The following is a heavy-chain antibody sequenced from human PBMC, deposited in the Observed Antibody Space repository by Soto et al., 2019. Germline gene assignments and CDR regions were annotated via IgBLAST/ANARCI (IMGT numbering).Heavy chain of an antibody. CDR1: GYCLTRYW. D-gene: IGHD5-18*01. J-gene: IGHJ6*02. V-gene: IGHV5-51*01. CDR3: SRRGYSYGAYYYYYGMDV. Sequence: GEIPKLSCQGSGYCLTRYWFGWVRQMRGRGHDWMVIIYPGDSDTRYSPPFQGQVTISADKSNSTAYLQWGSLKASDTAMYYCSRRGYSYGAYYYYYGMDVWGQGTTVTVSS. CDR2: IYPGDSDT.